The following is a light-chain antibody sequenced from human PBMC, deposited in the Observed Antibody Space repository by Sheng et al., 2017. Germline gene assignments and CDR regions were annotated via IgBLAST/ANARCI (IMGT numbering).Light chain of an antibody. CDR3: QKYNSAPPFT. Sequence: DMQMTQSPSSLSASVGDRVTITCRASQDISNYLAWYQQKPGKVPKLLIYAASTLQSGVPSRFSGSGSGTDFTLTISSLQPEDVATYSCQKYNSAPPFTFGPGTKVDIK. V-gene: IGKV1-27*01. CDR1: QDISNY. J-gene: IGKJ3*01. CDR2: AAS.